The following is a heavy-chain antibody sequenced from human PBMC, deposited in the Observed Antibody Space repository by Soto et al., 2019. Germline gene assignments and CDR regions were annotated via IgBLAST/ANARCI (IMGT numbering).Heavy chain of an antibody. D-gene: IGHD3-22*01. CDR1: GFTFATAW. CDR3: TTDSHVTMKLLRFDY. CDR2: IKSKIDGGTT. J-gene: IGHJ4*01. V-gene: IGHV3-15*07. Sequence: EVQLVESGGGLVEPGGSLRLSCAASGFTFATAWINWVRQAPGKGLEWVGRIKSKIDGGTTDFAAPVKGRFAISRVHSRNMVHFQRNSLKIEDTALYYCTTDSHVTMKLLRFDYCGHGPLVTVSS.